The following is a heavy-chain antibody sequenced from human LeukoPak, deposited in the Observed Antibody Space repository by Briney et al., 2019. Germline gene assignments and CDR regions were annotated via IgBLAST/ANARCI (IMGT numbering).Heavy chain of an antibody. D-gene: IGHD4-11*01. CDR2: IYYSGGT. V-gene: IGHV4-30-2*03. J-gene: IGHJ6*03. Sequence: PSQTLSLTCTVSGGSISSGGYYWSWIRQPPGKGLEWIGSIYYSGGTYYNPSLKSRVTISVDTSKNQFSLKLSSVTAADTAVYYCASNYKDYYYYMDVWGKGTTVTVSS. CDR3: ASNYKDYYYYMDV. CDR1: GGSISSGGYY.